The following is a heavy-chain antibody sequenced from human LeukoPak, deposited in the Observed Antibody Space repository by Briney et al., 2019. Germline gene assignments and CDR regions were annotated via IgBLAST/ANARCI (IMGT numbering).Heavy chain of an antibody. Sequence: GGSLRLSCAASGFTFSSYSMNWVRQAPGKGLEGVSSIISSSSYICYADSVKGRFTISRDNAKNSLYLQMNSLRAEDTAVYYCARCPITFGGVIVIPSWFDPWGQGTLVTVSS. J-gene: IGHJ5*02. V-gene: IGHV3-21*01. CDR3: ARCPITFGGVIVIPSWFDP. CDR2: IISSSSYI. CDR1: GFTFSSYS. D-gene: IGHD3-16*02.